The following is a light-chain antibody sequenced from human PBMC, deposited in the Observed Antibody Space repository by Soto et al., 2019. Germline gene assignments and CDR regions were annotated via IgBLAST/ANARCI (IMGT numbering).Light chain of an antibody. CDR3: SSYTSSSTLLDV. V-gene: IGLV2-14*01. CDR1: SSDVGGYNY. Sequence: QSALTQPASVSGSPGQSITISCTGTSSDVGGYNYVSWYQQHPGKAPKLMIYDVSNRPSGVSNRCSGSKSGNTASLTISGLQAEDEADYYCSSYTSSSTLLDVFGTGTKVTVL. CDR2: DVS. J-gene: IGLJ1*01.